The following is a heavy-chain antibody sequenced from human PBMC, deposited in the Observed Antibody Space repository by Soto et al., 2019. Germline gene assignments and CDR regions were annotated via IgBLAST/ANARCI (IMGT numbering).Heavy chain of an antibody. J-gene: IGHJ6*02. CDR2: IYYSGST. CDR3: ARTPYYYGSGSYYPDYYYYGMDV. CDR1: GGSISSGGYY. V-gene: IGHV4-31*01. D-gene: IGHD3-10*01. Sequence: QVQLQESGPGLVKPSQTLSLTCTVSGGSISSGGYYWSWIRQHPGKGLEWIGYIYYSGSTYYNPSLKSQVTISVDTSKNQFSLKLSSVTAADTAVYYCARTPYYYGSGSYYPDYYYYGMDVWGQGTTVTVSS.